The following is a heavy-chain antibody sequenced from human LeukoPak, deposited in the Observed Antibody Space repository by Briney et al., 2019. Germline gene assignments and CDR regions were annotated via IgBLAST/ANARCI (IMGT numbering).Heavy chain of an antibody. CDR2: INPSGGST. V-gene: IGHV1-46*01. CDR3: ATFSELDAFDI. J-gene: IGHJ3*02. D-gene: IGHD3-3*02. CDR1: GYTFTSYY. Sequence: ASVKVSCKASGYTFTSYYMHWVRQAPGQGLEWMGIINPSGGSTSYAQKFQGRVTMTRDTSTSTVYMELSSLRSEDTAVYYCATFSELDAFDIWGQGTMVTVSS.